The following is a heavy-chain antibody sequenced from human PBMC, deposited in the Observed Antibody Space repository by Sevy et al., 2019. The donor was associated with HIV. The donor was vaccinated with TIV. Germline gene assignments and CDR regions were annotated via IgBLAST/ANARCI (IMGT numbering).Heavy chain of an antibody. D-gene: IGHD6-19*01. V-gene: IGHV3-23*01. CDR3: VRVALPGCDY. CDR1: GFTFVSYA. CDR2: ISSSGGSV. J-gene: IGHJ4*02. Sequence: GGSLRLSCAASGFTFVSYAVSWVRQAPGKGLEWVSSISSSGGSVYYADSVKGRFTISRDNSKKMVDLEMNSLRAEDTAVYYCVRVALPGCDYWGPGTLVTVSS.